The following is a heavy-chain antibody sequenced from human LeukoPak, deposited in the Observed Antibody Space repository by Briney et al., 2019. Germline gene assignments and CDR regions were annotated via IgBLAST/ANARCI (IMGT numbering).Heavy chain of an antibody. J-gene: IGHJ4*02. Sequence: SETLSLTCSVSGASISISNYYWGWIRQPPGKGLEWIGSIYYSGRTYYNPSLKSRVTISVDTSKNQFSLKLRSVTAADTAMYYCARASGGDGSGSLWGQGTLVTVSS. CDR2: IYYSGRT. D-gene: IGHD3-10*01. CDR1: GASISISNYY. CDR3: ARASGGDGSGSL. V-gene: IGHV4-39*07.